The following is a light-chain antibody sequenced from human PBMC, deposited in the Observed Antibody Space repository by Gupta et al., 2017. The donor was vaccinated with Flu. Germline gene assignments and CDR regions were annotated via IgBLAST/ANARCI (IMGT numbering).Light chain of an antibody. Sequence: ELVLTHSPGTLSLSPVERATLSCRASQSISSNYLAWYQQTPGQAPRLLIYDASSRATGIPDRFSGSGSGADFTLTISRLEPEDFAVYYCQHFANSPGFGGGTKVEIK. CDR1: QSISSNY. J-gene: IGKJ4*01. V-gene: IGKV3-20*01. CDR2: DAS. CDR3: QHFANSPG.